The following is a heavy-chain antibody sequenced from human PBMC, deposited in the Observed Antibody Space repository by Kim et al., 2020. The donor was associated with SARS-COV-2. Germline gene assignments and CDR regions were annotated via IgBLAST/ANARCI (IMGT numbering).Heavy chain of an antibody. D-gene: IGHD4-17*01. CDR1: GYTFTSYY. CDR3: ATGLSHYYGDVYYYYYYMDV. Sequence: ASVKVSCKASGYTFTSYYMHWVRQAPGQGLEWMGIINPSGGSTSYAQKFQGRVTMTRDTSTSTVYMELSSLRSEDTAVYYCATGLSHYYGDVYYYYYYMDVWGKGTTVTVSS. J-gene: IGHJ6*03. CDR2: INPSGGST. V-gene: IGHV1-46*01.